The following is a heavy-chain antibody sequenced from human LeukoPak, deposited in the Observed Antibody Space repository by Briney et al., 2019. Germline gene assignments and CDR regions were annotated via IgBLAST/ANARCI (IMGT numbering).Heavy chain of an antibody. Sequence: SETLSLTCTVSGGSISSYYWSWIRQPAGKGLEWIGRIYTSGSTNYNPSLKSRVTISVDTSKNQFSLKLSSVTAADTAVYYCASGIAAAGMRGLDPPYFDYWGQGTLVTVSS. D-gene: IGHD6-13*01. CDR1: GGSISSYY. CDR2: IYTSGST. CDR3: ASGIAAAGMRGLDPPYFDY. V-gene: IGHV4-4*07. J-gene: IGHJ4*02.